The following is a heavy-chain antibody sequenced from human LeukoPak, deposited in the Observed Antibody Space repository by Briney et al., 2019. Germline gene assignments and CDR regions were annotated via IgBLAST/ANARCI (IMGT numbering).Heavy chain of an antibody. Sequence: GGSLRLSCAASGFTFSRYGMHWVRQAPGKGLEWVAVISYNGSNKYYADSVKGRFTISRDNAKNSLYLQMNSLRAEDTAVYYCARMTTVTYAYYGMDVWGQGTTVTVSS. CDR3: ARMTTVTYAYYGMDV. V-gene: IGHV3-30*03. CDR1: GFTFSRYG. J-gene: IGHJ6*02. CDR2: ISYNGSNK. D-gene: IGHD4-11*01.